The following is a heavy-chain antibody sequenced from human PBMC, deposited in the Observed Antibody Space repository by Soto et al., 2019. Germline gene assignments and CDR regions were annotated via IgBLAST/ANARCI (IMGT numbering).Heavy chain of an antibody. D-gene: IGHD3-22*01. V-gene: IGHV4-34*01. CDR1: GGSFSGYY. CDR3: ARAPNYYDSSGYYYYGMDV. Sequence: SETLSLTCAVYGGSFSGYYWSWIRQPPGKGLEWIGEINHSGSTNYDPSLKSRVTISVDTSKNQFSLKLSSVTAADTAVYYCARAPNYYDSSGYYYYGMDVWGQGTTVTVSS. J-gene: IGHJ6*02. CDR2: INHSGST.